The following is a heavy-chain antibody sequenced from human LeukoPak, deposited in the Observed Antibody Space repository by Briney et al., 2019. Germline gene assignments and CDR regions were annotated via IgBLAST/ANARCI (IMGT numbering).Heavy chain of an antibody. D-gene: IGHD4-17*01. CDR2: INSDGSSI. CDR3: ARANGDYEGYYFDY. V-gene: IGHV3-74*01. Sequence: PGGSLRLSCAASGFTFSSHWMHWVRQAPGKGLVWVSRINSDGSSISYADSVKGRFSISRDNAKNTLYLQMNSLRVEDTAVYYCARANGDYEGYYFDYWGQGTLVTVSS. CDR1: GFTFSSHW. J-gene: IGHJ4*02.